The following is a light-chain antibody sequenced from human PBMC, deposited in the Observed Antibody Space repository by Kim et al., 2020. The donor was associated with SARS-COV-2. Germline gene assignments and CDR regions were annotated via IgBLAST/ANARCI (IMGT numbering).Light chain of an antibody. V-gene: IGLV3-1*01. CDR2: QDN. CDR1: KLGEKY. J-gene: IGLJ2*01. CDR3: QTWDSTTVI. Sequence: VDPGKTARMHGSGDKLGEKYTSCYQHKSGRSPVVVIYQDNKRPSGMTERFSGSSSGNTATLTISGTQPMDEADYYCQTWDSTTVIFGGGTQLTVL.